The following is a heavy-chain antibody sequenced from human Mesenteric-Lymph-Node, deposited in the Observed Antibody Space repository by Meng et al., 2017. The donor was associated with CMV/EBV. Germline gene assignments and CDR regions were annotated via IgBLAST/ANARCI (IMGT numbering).Heavy chain of an antibody. D-gene: IGHD6-19*01. V-gene: IGHV3-30*02. Sequence: GESLKISCVASGFTFDDYGMHWVRQAPGKGLEWVAFIRYDGSNKYYADSVKGRFTISRDNPKNTLYLQMNSLRAEDTAIYYCAKHRGDSSGWYVGDYFDYWGQGTLVTVSS. CDR2: IRYDGSNK. CDR3: AKHRGDSSGWYVGDYFDY. CDR1: GFTFDDYG. J-gene: IGHJ4*02.